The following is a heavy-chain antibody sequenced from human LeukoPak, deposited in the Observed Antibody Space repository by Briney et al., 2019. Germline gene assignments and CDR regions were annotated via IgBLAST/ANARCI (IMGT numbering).Heavy chain of an antibody. CDR2: IYYSGST. CDR3: ARGSCVGGKAPFDY. D-gene: IGHD1-26*01. Sequence: SETLSLTCTVSGGSISSHYWSWIRQPPGKGLEWIGYIYYSGSTNYNPSLKSRVTISVDTSKNQFSLKLSSVTAADTAVYYCARGSCVGGKAPFDYWGQGTLVTVSS. CDR1: GGSISSHY. J-gene: IGHJ4*02. V-gene: IGHV4-59*08.